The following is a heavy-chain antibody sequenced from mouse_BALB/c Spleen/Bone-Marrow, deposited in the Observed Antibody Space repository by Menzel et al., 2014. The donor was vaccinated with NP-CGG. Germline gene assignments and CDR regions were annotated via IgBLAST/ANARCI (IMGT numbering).Heavy chain of an antibody. CDR2: INPYNDGT. CDR1: GYTFTSYI. CDR3: ARRWLPYAMDY. V-gene: IGHV1-14*01. D-gene: IGHD2-3*01. Sequence: EVQLVESGPELVKPGASVKMSCKASGYTFTSYIMHWVKQKPGQGLEWIGYINPYNDGTKYNEKFKGKATLTSDKSSSTAYIELSSLTSEDSAVYYCARRWLPYAMDYWGQGTSVTVSS. J-gene: IGHJ4*01.